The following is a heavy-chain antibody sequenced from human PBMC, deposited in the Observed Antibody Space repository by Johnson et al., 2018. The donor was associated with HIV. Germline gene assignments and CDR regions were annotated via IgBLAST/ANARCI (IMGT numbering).Heavy chain of an antibody. V-gene: IGHV3-11*04. Sequence: QVQLMEYGGGLVKPGGSLRLSCAASGFTFSDYYMSWIRQAPGQGLEWVSYISRSGSTIYYADSVKGRFTISRDNAKNSLYLQMNSLRTEDTAIYYCARSHTWNYVDAFDIWGQGTMVTVSS. J-gene: IGHJ3*02. D-gene: IGHD1-20*01. CDR1: GFTFSDYY. CDR3: ARSHTWNYVDAFDI. CDR2: ISRSGSTI.